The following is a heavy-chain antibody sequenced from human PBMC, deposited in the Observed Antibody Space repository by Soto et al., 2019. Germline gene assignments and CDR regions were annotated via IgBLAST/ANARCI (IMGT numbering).Heavy chain of an antibody. CDR2: ISSSSSYI. J-gene: IGHJ4*02. CDR3: ARDQPGYSYGYGLGY. Sequence: EVLLVESGGGLVKPGGSLRLSCAASGFTFSSYSMNWVRQAPGKGLEWVSSISSSSSYIYYADSVKGRFTISRDNAKNSLYLQMNSLRDEDTAVYYCARDQPGYSYGYGLGYWGQGTLVTVSS. V-gene: IGHV3-21*01. CDR1: GFTFSSYS. D-gene: IGHD5-18*01.